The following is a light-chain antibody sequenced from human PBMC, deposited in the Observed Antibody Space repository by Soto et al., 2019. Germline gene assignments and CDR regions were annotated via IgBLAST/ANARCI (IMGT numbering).Light chain of an antibody. V-gene: IGKV3-20*01. CDR2: GAS. J-gene: IGKJ1*01. Sequence: EIVLTQSPDTLSLSPGERATLSCRASQSVSSSYLAWYQQKPGQAPRLLIYGASSRATGIPDRSSGSGSGTDFTLTISRLEPEDFAVYYCQQYGTSPPGTFGQGTKVEIK. CDR3: QQYGTSPPGT. CDR1: QSVSSSY.